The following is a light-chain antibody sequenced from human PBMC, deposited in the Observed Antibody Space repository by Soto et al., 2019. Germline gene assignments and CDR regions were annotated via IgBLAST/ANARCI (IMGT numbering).Light chain of an antibody. J-gene: IGKJ5*01. CDR2: LGS. Sequence: DIVMTQSPLSLPVTPGEPASISCRSSQSLLYSNGYNYLHWYLQKPGQSPQLLIDLGSNRASGVPDRFSGSGSGTDFTLRISKVEAEDVGVYYCMQALQTPITFAQGTRLE. CDR1: QSLLYSNGYNY. CDR3: MQALQTPIT. V-gene: IGKV2-28*01.